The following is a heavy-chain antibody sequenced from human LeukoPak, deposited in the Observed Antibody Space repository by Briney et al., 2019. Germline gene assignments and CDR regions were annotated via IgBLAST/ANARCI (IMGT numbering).Heavy chain of an antibody. J-gene: IGHJ4*02. Sequence: SETLSPTCTVSGGSISSHYWSWIRQPPGKGLEWIGYIYYSGSTNYNPSLKSRVTISVDTSKNQFSLKLSSVTAADTAVYYCARASYGGNSLVFVHFDYWGQGTLVTVSS. CDR2: IYYSGST. V-gene: IGHV4-59*11. D-gene: IGHD4-23*01. CDR3: ARASYGGNSLVFVHFDY. CDR1: GGSISSHY.